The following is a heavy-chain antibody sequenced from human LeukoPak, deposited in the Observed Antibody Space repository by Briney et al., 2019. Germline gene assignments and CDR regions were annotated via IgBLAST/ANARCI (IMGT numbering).Heavy chain of an antibody. V-gene: IGHV4-38-2*02. Sequence: SSETLSLTCTVSGYSISSGYYWGWIRQPPGKGLEWIGTFHHRGSTFQNPSLKSRVTISLDTSKNQFSLKLSAVTAADTAVYYCAKAYGGTYPHEAFDIWGQGTMVTVSS. J-gene: IGHJ3*02. CDR2: FHHRGST. CDR3: AKAYGGTYPHEAFDI. CDR1: GYSISSGYY. D-gene: IGHD4/OR15-4a*01.